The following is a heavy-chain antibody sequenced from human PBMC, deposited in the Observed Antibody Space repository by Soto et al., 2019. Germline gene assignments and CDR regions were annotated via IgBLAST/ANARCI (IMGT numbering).Heavy chain of an antibody. CDR3: TNGRRQQPPLD. Sequence: GGSLRLSCAASGFTFSNYVMQWVRQAPGKGLEWVAVISYDGSSKFYADSEGRFTISRDNSKNTLYLQMNSLRAEDTAVYYCTNGRRQQPPLDWGQGTLVTVSS. V-gene: IGHV3-30*18. CDR1: GFTFSNYV. CDR2: ISYDGSSK. J-gene: IGHJ4*02. D-gene: IGHD6-13*01.